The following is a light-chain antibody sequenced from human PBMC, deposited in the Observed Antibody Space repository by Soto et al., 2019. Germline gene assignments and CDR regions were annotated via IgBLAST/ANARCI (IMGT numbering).Light chain of an antibody. CDR3: QQRSNWPPPIT. CDR1: QSVSSY. CDR2: DAS. J-gene: IGKJ5*01. V-gene: IGKV3-11*01. Sequence: EIVLTQSPATLSLSPGERDTLSCRASQSVSSYLAWYQQKPGQAPRLLIYDASNRATGIPARFSGSGSGTDFTLTISSLEPDDFAVYYCQQRSNWPPPITFGQGTRLEIK.